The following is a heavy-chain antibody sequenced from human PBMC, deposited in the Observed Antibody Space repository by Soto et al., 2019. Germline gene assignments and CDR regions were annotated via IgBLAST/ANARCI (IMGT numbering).Heavy chain of an antibody. J-gene: IGHJ5*02. CDR3: AREATTARLKGWFDP. D-gene: IGHD2-21*02. V-gene: IGHV1-69*06. CDR2: IIPIFGTV. CDR1: GGTFSSYA. Sequence: SVKVSCKASGGTFSSYAISWVRQAPGQGLEWMGGIIPIFGTVNYAQKFQGRVTITADKSTSTAYMELSSLRSEDTAVYYCAREATTARLKGWFDPWGQGTLVTVSS.